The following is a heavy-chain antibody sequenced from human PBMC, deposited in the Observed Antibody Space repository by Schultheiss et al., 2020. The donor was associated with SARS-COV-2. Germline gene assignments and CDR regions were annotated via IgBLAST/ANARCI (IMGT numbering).Heavy chain of an antibody. D-gene: IGHD1-26*01. CDR1: GYSISSGYY. CDR3: ASGGSYFDY. V-gene: IGHV4-38-2*01. J-gene: IGHJ4*02. CDR2: IYYSGST. Sequence: SETLSLTCAVSGYSISSGYYWGWIRQPPGKGLEWIGYIYYSGSTNYNPSLKSRVTISVDTSKNQVSLKLRSVTAADTAVYYCASGGSYFDYWGQGTLVTVSS.